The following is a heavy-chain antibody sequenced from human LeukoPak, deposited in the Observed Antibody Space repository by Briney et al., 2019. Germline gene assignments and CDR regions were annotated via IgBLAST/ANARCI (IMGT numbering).Heavy chain of an antibody. V-gene: IGHV4-30-2*03. CDR1: GGSISSGGYS. J-gene: IGHJ4*02. CDR3: QSRFLEWLLDY. CDR2: IYDTGST. Sequence: SQTLSLTCAVSGGSISSGGYSWSWIRQPPGKGLEWIGSIYDTGSTFYNPSLKSRVIISVGTSKNQFSLKLSSVTAADTAVYYCQSRFLEWLLDYWGQGTLVTVSS. D-gene: IGHD3-3*01.